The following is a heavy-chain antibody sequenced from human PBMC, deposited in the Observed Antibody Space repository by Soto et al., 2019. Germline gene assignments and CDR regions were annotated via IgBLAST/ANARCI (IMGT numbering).Heavy chain of an antibody. CDR3: ARGRDYYDSSGYYFFGYAFDI. CDR1: GGSFSGYY. D-gene: IGHD3-22*01. CDR2: INHSGST. V-gene: IGHV4-34*01. Sequence: SETLSLTCAVYGGSFSGYYWSWIRQPPGKGLEWIGEINHSGSTNYNPSLKSRVTISVDTSKNQFSLKLSSVTAADTAVYYCARGRDYYDSSGYYFFGYAFDIWGQGTMVTVSS. J-gene: IGHJ3*02.